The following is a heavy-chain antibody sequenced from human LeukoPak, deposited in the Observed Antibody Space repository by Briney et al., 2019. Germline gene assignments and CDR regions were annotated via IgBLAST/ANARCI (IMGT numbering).Heavy chain of an antibody. D-gene: IGHD3-22*01. CDR2: IYYSGST. J-gene: IGHJ4*02. V-gene: IGHV4-39*01. CDR1: GGSISSSSYY. CDR3: ARRYYYDSSGLDY. Sequence: KSSETLPLTCTVSGGSISSSSYYWGWIRQPPGKGLEWIGSIYYSGSTYYNPSLKSRVTISVDTSKSQFSLKLSSVTAADTAVYYCARRYYYDSSGLDYWGQGTLVTASS.